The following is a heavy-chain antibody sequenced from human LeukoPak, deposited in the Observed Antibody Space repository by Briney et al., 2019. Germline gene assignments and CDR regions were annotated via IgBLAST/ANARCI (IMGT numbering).Heavy chain of an antibody. Sequence: SVKVSCKASGGTFSSYAISWVRQAPGQGLEWMGGIIPIFGTANYAQKFQGRVTITADESTSTAYMGLSSLRSEDTAVYYCARDYGSTSRSHYYWGQGTLVTVSS. D-gene: IGHD2-2*01. V-gene: IGHV1-69*13. CDR2: IIPIFGTA. CDR3: ARDYGSTSRSHYY. J-gene: IGHJ4*02. CDR1: GGTFSSYA.